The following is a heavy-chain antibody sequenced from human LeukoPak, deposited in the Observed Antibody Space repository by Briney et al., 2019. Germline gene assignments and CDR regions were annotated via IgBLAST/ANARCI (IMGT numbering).Heavy chain of an antibody. V-gene: IGHV3-30*18. Sequence: GTSLRFSCAASGFTLSSCGMHWVRQAPGKGLEWVAVITYDGITTYFDDSVKGRFTISRDTSKSMLYLQMNSLRPEGTAVYYCVKEQSSGNYRTADFWGQGTLVTVSS. CDR3: VKEQSSGNYRTADF. J-gene: IGHJ4*02. D-gene: IGHD3-10*01. CDR1: GFTLSSCG. CDR2: ITYDGITT.